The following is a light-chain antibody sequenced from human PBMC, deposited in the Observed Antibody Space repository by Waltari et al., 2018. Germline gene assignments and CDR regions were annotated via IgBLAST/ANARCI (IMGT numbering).Light chain of an antibody. J-gene: IGLJ2*01. Sequence: QPALTQPASVSGSPGQSLTLSCTGTSSDVGGYNYVSWYQQHPGKAPKLMIYDVSKRPSGVSNRFSGSKSGNTASLTISGLQAEDEADYYCSSYTSSSTLFGGGTKLTVL. V-gene: IGLV2-14*01. CDR2: DVS. CDR1: SSDVGGYNY. CDR3: SSYTSSSTL.